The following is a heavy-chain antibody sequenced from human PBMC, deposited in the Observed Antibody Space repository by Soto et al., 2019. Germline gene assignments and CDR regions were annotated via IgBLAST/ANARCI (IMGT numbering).Heavy chain of an antibody. CDR2: INPNSGGT. CDR3: ARPLLLWLWGGMDV. D-gene: IGHD3-10*01. Sequence: ASVKVSCKASGYTFTGYYMHWVRQAPGQGLEWMGWINPNSGGTNYAQKFQGRVTMTRDTSISTAYMELSRLRSDDTAVYYCARPLLLWLWGGMDVWGQGTTVTVSS. V-gene: IGHV1-2*02. J-gene: IGHJ6*02. CDR1: GYTFTGYY.